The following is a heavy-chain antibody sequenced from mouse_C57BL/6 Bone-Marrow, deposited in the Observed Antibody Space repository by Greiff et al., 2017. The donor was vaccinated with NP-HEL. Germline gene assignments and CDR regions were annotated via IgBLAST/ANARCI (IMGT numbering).Heavy chain of an antibody. V-gene: IGHV14-4*01. CDR1: GFNIKDDY. D-gene: IGHD1-1*01. J-gene: IGHJ4*01. CDR2: IDPENGDT. Sequence: VQLKQSGAELVRPGASVKLSCTASGFNIKDDYMHWVKQRPEQGLEWIGWIDPENGDTDYASKFQGKATITADTSSHTAYLQLSSLTSEDTAVYYCTSYGSDYAMDYWGQGTSVTVSS. CDR3: TSYGSDYAMDY.